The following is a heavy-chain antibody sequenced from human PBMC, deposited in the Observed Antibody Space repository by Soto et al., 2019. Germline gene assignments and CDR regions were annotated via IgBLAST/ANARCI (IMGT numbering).Heavy chain of an antibody. CDR1: GYTFTSYA. V-gene: IGHV1-3*05. J-gene: IGHJ4*02. CDR3: ARGSGVVVTD. CDR2: INAGNGNT. Sequence: QVQLVQSGAEEKKPGASVKVSCKASGYTFTSYAMHWVRQAPGQRLEWMGWINAGNGNTKYSQKFQGRVTITRDTSASTAYLELGRLRSEDTAVYFCARGSGVVVTDWGQGTLVTVSS. D-gene: IGHD2-2*01.